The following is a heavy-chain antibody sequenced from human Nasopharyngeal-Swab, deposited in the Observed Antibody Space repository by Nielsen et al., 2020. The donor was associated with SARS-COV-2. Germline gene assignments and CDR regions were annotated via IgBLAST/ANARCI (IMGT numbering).Heavy chain of an antibody. D-gene: IGHD5-12*01. V-gene: IGHV4-34*01. CDR3: ARGRHIVATILRYYYYMDV. Sequence: SETLSLTCAVYGGSFSGYYWSWIRQPPGKGLEWIGEINHSGSTNYNPSLKSRVTISVDTSKNQFSLKLSSVTAADTAVYYCARGRHIVATILRYYYYMDVWGKGTTVTRLL. CDR2: INHSGST. CDR1: GGSFSGYY. J-gene: IGHJ6*03.